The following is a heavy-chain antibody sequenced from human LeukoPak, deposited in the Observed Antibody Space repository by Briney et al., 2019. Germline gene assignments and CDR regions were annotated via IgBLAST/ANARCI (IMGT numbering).Heavy chain of an antibody. J-gene: IGHJ4*02. Sequence: GGSLRLSCAASGFTFSSYAMHWVRQAPGKGLEWVAVISYDGSNKYYADSVKGRFTISRDNSKNTLYLQMNSLRAEDTAVYYCARGGPPLVISYGHYWGQGTLVTVSS. CDR1: GFTFSSYA. CDR2: ISYDGSNK. D-gene: IGHD5-18*01. CDR3: ARGGPPLVISYGHY. V-gene: IGHV3-30*01.